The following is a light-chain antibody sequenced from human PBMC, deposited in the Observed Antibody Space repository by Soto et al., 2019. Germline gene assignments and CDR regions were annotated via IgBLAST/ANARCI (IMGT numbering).Light chain of an antibody. CDR2: EVS. J-gene: IGLJ1*01. Sequence: QSVLTQPAPVSGSPGQSITISCTGTSSDVGGYNYVSWYQQPPGKAPKLIIYEVSDRPSGVSTRFSGSKSGNSASLTISGLQAEDEADYYCTSYTTSSTLSYVFGTGTKVTVL. CDR1: SSDVGGYNY. V-gene: IGLV2-14*01. CDR3: TSYTTSSTLSYV.